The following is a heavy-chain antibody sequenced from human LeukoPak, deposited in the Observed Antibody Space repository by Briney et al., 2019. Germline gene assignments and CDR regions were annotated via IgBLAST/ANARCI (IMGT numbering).Heavy chain of an antibody. CDR3: ARFSGGDRFDY. CDR1: GFTVSSNY. V-gene: IGHV3-53*01. Sequence: GGSLRLSCAASGFTVSSNYMSWVRQAPGKGLEWVSVIYSGGSTYYADSAKGRFTISRDNSKNTLYLQMNSLRAEDTAVYYCARFSGGDRFDYWGQGTLVTVSS. D-gene: IGHD2-21*02. CDR2: IYSGGST. J-gene: IGHJ4*02.